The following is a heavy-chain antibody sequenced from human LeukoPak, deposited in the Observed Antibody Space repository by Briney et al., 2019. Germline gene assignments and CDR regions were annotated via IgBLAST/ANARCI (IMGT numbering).Heavy chain of an antibody. V-gene: IGHV3-30*18. J-gene: IGHJ4*02. D-gene: IGHD3-22*01. CDR2: ISYDGSNK. CDR3: AKDRHYEGNVLGY. Sequence: GGSLRLSCAASGFTFSSYDMHWVRQALGKGLELVAVISYDGSNKYYADSVKGRVTISRDNSKSTLYLQMNSLRAEDTAVYYCAKDRHYEGNVLGYWGQGTLVTVSS. CDR1: GFTFSSYD.